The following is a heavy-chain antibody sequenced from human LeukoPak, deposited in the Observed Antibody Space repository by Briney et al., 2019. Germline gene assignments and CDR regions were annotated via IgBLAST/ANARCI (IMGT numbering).Heavy chain of an antibody. Sequence: ASVNVSFKASGYTFTGYYMHWVRQAPGQGREWMGWINPNSGGTNYSQKFQGRVTMTRDTSISTAYMELSRLRSDDTAVYYCASVLGASSDYYGMDVWGQGTTVTVSS. V-gene: IGHV1-2*02. CDR2: INPNSGGT. J-gene: IGHJ6*02. CDR3: ASVLGASSDYYGMDV. D-gene: IGHD1-26*01. CDR1: GYTFTGYY.